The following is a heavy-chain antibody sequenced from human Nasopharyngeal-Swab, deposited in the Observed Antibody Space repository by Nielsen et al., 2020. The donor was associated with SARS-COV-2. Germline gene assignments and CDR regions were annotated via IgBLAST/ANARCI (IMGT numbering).Heavy chain of an antibody. CDR2: IYYSGST. Sequence: PGKGLEWIGYIYYSGSTYYNPSLKSRVTMSVDTSKNQFSLKLSSVTAADTAVYYCAREALKELLWFGESSSYYGMDVWGQGTTVTVSS. V-gene: IGHV4-31*02. CDR3: AREALKELLWFGESSSYYGMDV. J-gene: IGHJ6*02. D-gene: IGHD3-10*01.